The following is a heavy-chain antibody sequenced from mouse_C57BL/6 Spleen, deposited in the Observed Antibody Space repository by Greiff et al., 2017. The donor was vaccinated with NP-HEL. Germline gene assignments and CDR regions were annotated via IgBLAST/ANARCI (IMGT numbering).Heavy chain of an antibody. J-gene: IGHJ4*01. Sequence: QVQLQQSGPELVKPGASVKISCKASGYAFSSSWMNWVKQRPGKGLEWIGRIYPGDGDTNYNGKFKGKATLTADKSSSTAYMQLSSLTSEDSAVYFCARDDYDGNYAMDYWGQGTSVTVSS. D-gene: IGHD2-4*01. CDR2: IYPGDGDT. CDR1: GYAFSSSW. V-gene: IGHV1-82*01. CDR3: ARDDYDGNYAMDY.